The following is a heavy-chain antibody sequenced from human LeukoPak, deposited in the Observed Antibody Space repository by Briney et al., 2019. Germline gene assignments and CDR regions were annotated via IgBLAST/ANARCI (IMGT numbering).Heavy chain of an antibody. CDR3: AKADYGDYVY. J-gene: IGHJ4*02. CDR1: GFTFSSYG. V-gene: IGHV3-30*18. Sequence: GGSLRLSCAASGFTFSSYGMHWVRQAPGKGLEWVAVISYDGSNKYYADSVKGRFTISRDNSMNTLYLQMNSLRAEDTAVYYCAKADYGDYVYWGQGTLVTVSS. CDR2: ISYDGSNK. D-gene: IGHD4-17*01.